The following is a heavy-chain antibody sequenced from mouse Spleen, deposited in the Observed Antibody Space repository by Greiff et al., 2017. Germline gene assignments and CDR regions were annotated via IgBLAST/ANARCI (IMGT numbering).Heavy chain of an antibody. CDR3: ARPTFDY. J-gene: IGHJ2*01. CDR2: ISSGSSTI. V-gene: IGHV5-17*01. Sequence: DVHLVESGGGLVKPGGSLKLSCAASGFTFSDYGMHWVRQAPEKGLEWVAYISSGSSTIYYADTVKGRFTISRDNAKNTLFLQMTSLRSEDAAMYYCARPTFDYWGQGTTLTVSS. CDR1: GFTFSDYG.